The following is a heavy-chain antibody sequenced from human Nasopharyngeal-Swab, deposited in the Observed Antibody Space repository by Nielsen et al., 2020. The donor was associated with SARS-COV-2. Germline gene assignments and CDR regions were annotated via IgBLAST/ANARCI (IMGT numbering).Heavy chain of an antibody. CDR2: INHSGST. D-gene: IGHD6-19*01. J-gene: IGHJ6*02. V-gene: IGHV4-34*01. CDR3: ARALIDGSGWYGYYYYYGMDV. CDR1: GGSFSGYY. Sequence: SETPSLTCAVYGGSFSGYYWRWIRQPPGKGLEWIGEINHSGSTNYNPSLKSRVTISVDTSKNQFSLKLSSVTAADTAVYYCARALIDGSGWYGYYYYYGMDVWGQGTTVTVSS.